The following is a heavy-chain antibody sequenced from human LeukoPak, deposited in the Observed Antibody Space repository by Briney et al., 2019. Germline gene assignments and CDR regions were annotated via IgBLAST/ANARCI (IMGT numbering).Heavy chain of an antibody. CDR1: GYSYTSYC. J-gene: IGHJ3*01. V-gene: IGHV5-51*01. CDR2: IYPGDSGP. CDR3: GMSGDRVPLQDDVFDV. D-gene: IGHD1-26*01. Sequence: GESLKISCKVSGYSYTSYCIGWVRQMPGKGLEWMGIIYPGDSGPTYSPSFQGQVAISVDKSINTAYLQWSSLQASDTAMYYCGMSGDRVPLQDDVFDVWGQGTMVTVST.